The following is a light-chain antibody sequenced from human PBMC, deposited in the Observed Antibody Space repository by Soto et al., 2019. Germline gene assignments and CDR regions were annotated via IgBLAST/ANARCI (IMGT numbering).Light chain of an antibody. V-gene: IGKV3-20*01. J-gene: IGKJ5*01. CDR1: QSISSN. CDR3: QQYGSSPRT. CDR2: GAS. Sequence: EIVLKHSPATLSVSPWESASLSCLASQSISSNLAWYQQKPGQPPRLLIYGASSRATGIPDRFSGSGSGTDFTLTISRLEPEDFAVYYCQQYGSSPRTFGQGTRLEIK.